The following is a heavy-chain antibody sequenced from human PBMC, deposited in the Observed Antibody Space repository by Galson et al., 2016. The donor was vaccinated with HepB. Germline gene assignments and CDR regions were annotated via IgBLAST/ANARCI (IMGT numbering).Heavy chain of an antibody. Sequence: SLRLSCAASGFTLGDYAMHWVRQAPGKGLEWVSGITWNSGPIAYTDSVKGRFTISRDNARNYLYLQMNNLRTEDTALYYCAKDRVSFYYYGMDVWGQGTTVTVSS. D-gene: IGHD2-8*01. CDR2: ITWNSGPI. CDR1: GFTLGDYA. J-gene: IGHJ6*02. CDR3: AKDRVSFYYYGMDV. V-gene: IGHV3-9*01.